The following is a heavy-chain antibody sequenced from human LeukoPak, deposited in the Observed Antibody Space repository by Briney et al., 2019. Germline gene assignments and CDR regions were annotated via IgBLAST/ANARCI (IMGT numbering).Heavy chain of an antibody. D-gene: IGHD4-17*01. CDR1: GGSISTSNYY. CDR2: IFYSGST. J-gene: IGHJ4*02. V-gene: IGHV4-39*07. CDR3: ARSPPLDGDPDY. Sequence: SETLSLTCTVSGGSISTSNYYWGWIRQPPGKGLEWIGNIFYSGSTYYSPSLRSRVTISLDTSRNQFSLKLNSVTAADTAVYYCARSPPLDGDPDYWGQGTLVTVSS.